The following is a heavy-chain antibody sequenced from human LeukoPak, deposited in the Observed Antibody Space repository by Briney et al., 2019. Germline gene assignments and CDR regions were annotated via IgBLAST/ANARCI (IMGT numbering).Heavy chain of an antibody. CDR3: ARDISGSRYFDY. Sequence: PSETLSLTCAVYGGSFSGYYWSWIRQPPGKGLEWIGEINHSGSTNYNPSLKSRVTISVDTSKNQFSLRLSSVTAADTAVYYCARDISGSRYFDYWGQGTLVTVSS. D-gene: IGHD3-10*01. V-gene: IGHV4-34*01. J-gene: IGHJ4*02. CDR2: INHSGST. CDR1: GGSFSGYY.